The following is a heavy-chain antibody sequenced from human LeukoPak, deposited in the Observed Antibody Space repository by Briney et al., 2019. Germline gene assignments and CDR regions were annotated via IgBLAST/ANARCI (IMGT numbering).Heavy chain of an antibody. CDR1: GVSISSYY. CDR2: IYYSGST. J-gene: IGHJ5*02. D-gene: IGHD6-13*01. V-gene: IGHV4-59*01. Sequence: PAETLSLTCTVSGVSISSYYWSWLRQPPGKGLEWVGYIYYSGSTNYNPSLKSRVTISVDTSKNQFSLKLSSVTAADTAVYYCARDLRYSSSWYWFDPWGQGTMVTVSS. CDR3: ARDLRYSSSWYWFDP.